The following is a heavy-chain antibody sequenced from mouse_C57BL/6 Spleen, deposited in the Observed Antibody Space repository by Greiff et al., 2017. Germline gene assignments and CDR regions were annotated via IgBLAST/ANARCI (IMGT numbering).Heavy chain of an antibody. D-gene: IGHD2-4*01. V-gene: IGHV1-4*01. CDR3: ARENDFHYFDY. Sequence: VQLVESGAELARPGASVKMSCKASGYTFTSYTMHWVKQRPGQGLEWIGYINPSSGYTKYNQKFKDKATLTADKSSSTAYMQLSSLTSEDSAVYYCARENDFHYFDYWGQGTTLTVSS. J-gene: IGHJ2*01. CDR1: GYTFTSYT. CDR2: INPSSGYT.